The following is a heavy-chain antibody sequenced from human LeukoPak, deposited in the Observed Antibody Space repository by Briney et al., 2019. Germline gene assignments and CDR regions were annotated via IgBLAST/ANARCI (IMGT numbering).Heavy chain of an antibody. J-gene: IGHJ4*02. CDR3: ARLRLWFDY. CDR1: GGSISSGSYY. Sequence: SETLSLTCTVSGGSISSGSYYCSWIRQPAGKGLEWIGRIYTSGSTNYNPSLKSRVTISVDTSKNQFSLKLSSVTSADTAGYYCARLRLWFDYWGQGTLVTVSS. D-gene: IGHD5-18*01. CDR2: IYTSGST. V-gene: IGHV4-61*02.